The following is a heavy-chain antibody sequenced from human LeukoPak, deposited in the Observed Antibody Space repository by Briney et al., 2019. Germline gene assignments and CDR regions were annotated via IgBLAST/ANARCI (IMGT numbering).Heavy chain of an antibody. V-gene: IGHV3-11*06. CDR3: ARVRFSGRYYYYMDV. CDR2: ISSSSSYI. CDR1: GFTFSDYY. Sequence: GGSLRLSCAASGFTFSDYYMSWIRQAPGKGLEWVSYISSSSSYIYYADSVKGRFTISRDNAKNSLYLQMNSLRAEDTAVYYCARVRFSGRYYYYMDVWGKGTTVTVSS. D-gene: IGHD6-19*01. J-gene: IGHJ6*03.